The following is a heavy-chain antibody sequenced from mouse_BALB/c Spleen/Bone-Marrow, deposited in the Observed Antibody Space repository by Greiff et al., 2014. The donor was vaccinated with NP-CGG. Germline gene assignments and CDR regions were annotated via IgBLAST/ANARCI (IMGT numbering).Heavy chain of an antibody. J-gene: IGHJ3*01. V-gene: IGHV14-3*02. Sequence: VHVKQSGAELVKPGASVKLSCTASGFNIKDTYMYWVKQRPEQGLGWIGRIDPANGNTKYDPKFQDKATITADTSSNTAYLQLSSLTSEDTAVYYCARYYYGSSLFAYWGQGTLVTVSA. CDR1: GFNIKDTY. CDR2: IDPANGNT. D-gene: IGHD1-1*01. CDR3: ARYYYGSSLFAY.